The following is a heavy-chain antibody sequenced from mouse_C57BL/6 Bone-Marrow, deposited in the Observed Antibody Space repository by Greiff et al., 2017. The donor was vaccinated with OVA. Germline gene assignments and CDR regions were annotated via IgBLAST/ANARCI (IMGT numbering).Heavy chain of an antibody. D-gene: IGHD2-5*01. Sequence: QVQLQQSGAELAKPGASVKLSCKASGYTFTSYWMHWVKQRPGQGLEWIGYINPSSGYTKYNQKFKSKATLTVDKSSSTAYMQLSSLTSEDSAVYYCAREGPTIVTYYFDDWGQGTTLTVSS. V-gene: IGHV1-7*01. CDR2: INPSSGYT. CDR3: AREGPTIVTYYFDD. J-gene: IGHJ2*01. CDR1: GYTFTSYW.